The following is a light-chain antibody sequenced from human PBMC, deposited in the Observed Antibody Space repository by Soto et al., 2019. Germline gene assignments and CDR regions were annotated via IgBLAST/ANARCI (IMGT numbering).Light chain of an antibody. CDR1: QNIFSF. CDR3: QQSYSVPHT. Sequence: DIQMTQSPSSLSASVGDGVTITCRASQNIFSFLGWYQHKPGKAPELLIYGASSLRSGAASRFSGRGSGTDFALTISNLQPEDSATFYCQQSYSVPHTFGQGTKLEIK. V-gene: IGKV1-39*01. CDR2: GAS. J-gene: IGKJ2*01.